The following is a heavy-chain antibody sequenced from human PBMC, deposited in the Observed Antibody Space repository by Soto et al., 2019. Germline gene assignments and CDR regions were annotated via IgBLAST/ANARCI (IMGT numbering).Heavy chain of an antibody. CDR2: IYYSGST. CDR1: GGSVGSGGYY. Sequence: QVQLQESGPGLVKPSETLSLTCTVSGGSVGSGGYYWSWIRQPPGQGLEWIGNIYYSGSTDYNPSLKSRVTISVEPYKNKFSLNLSSVTAADTAVYYCARAGSYRDFDYWGQGTLGTVSS. D-gene: IGHD1-26*01. CDR3: ARAGSYRDFDY. J-gene: IGHJ4*02. V-gene: IGHV4-61*08.